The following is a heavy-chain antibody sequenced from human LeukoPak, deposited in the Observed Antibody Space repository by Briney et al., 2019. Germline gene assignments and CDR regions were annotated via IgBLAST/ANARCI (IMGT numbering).Heavy chain of an antibody. CDR1: GFTFSSYA. CDR3: ARALAVAGRDPSKNYFDY. V-gene: IGHV3-30-3*01. Sequence: PGGSLRLSCAASGFTFSSYAMHWVRQAPGKGLEWVAVISYDGSNKYYADSVKGRFTISRDNSKNTLYLQMNSLRAEDTAAYYCARALAVAGRDPSKNYFDYWGQGTLVTVSS. D-gene: IGHD6-19*01. J-gene: IGHJ4*02. CDR2: ISYDGSNK.